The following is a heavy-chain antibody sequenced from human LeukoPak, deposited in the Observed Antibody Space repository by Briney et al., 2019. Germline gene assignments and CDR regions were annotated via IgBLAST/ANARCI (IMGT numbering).Heavy chain of an antibody. CDR3: ARVGGENSGYGLPDYYYYGMDV. D-gene: IGHD5-12*01. CDR2: IYYSGST. J-gene: IGHJ6*02. V-gene: IGHV4-59*08. CDR1: GGSISSYY. Sequence: SETLSLTCTVSGGSISSYYWSWIRQPPGKGLEWIGYIYYSGSTNYNPSLKSRVTISVDTSKNQFSLKLSSVTAADTAVYYCARVGGENSGYGLPDYYYYGMDVWGQGTTVTVSS.